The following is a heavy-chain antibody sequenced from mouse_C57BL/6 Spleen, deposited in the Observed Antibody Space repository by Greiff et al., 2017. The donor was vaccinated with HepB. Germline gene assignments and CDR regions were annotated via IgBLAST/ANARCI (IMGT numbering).Heavy chain of an antibody. CDR1: GFNIKDDY. V-gene: IGHV14-4*01. D-gene: IGHD2-4*01. CDR3: TRGRYDSY. J-gene: IGHJ3*01. CDR2: IDPENGDT. Sequence: VHVKQSGAELVRPGASVKLSCTASGFNIKDDYMHWVKQRPEQGLEWIGWIDPENGDTEYASKFQGKATITADTSSNTAYLQLSSLTSEDTAVYYCTRGRYDSYWGQGTLVTVSA.